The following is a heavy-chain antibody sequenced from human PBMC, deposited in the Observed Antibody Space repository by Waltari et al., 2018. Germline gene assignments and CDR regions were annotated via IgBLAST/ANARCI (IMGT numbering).Heavy chain of an antibody. V-gene: IGHV4-38-2*02. Sequence: QVQLQESGPGLVKPSETLSLTCAVSGYSISSGYYWGWIRQPPGKGLEWIGSIYHSGSTYYNPSLKSRVTISVDTSKNQFSLKLSSVTAADTAVYYCAREGGDYDFDYWGQGTLVTVSS. CDR3: AREGGDYDFDY. D-gene: IGHD4-17*01. CDR1: GYSISSGYY. J-gene: IGHJ4*02. CDR2: IYHSGST.